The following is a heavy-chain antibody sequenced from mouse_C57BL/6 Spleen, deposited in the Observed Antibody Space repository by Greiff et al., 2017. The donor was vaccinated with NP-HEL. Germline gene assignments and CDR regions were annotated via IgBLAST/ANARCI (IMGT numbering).Heavy chain of an antibody. Sequence: VQLQQSGPELVKPGASVKISCKASGYAFSSSWMNWVKQRPGKGLEWIGRIYPGDGDTNYNGKFKGKATLTADKSSSTAYMQLSSLTSEDSAVYFCARSSYDYDGGYAMDYWGQGTSVTVSS. CDR3: ARSSYDYDGGYAMDY. D-gene: IGHD2-4*01. V-gene: IGHV1-82*01. CDR2: IYPGDGDT. J-gene: IGHJ4*01. CDR1: GYAFSSSW.